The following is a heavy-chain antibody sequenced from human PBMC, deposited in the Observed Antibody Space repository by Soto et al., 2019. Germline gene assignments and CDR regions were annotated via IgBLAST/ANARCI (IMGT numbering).Heavy chain of an antibody. CDR2: IDPTDSFT. CDR1: GEPFGSHW. D-gene: IGHD2-21*01. Sequence: ELLKVSCEGSGEPFGSHWIHWVRQVSGKGLEWMGMIDPTDSFTNYSPSFQGHVTFSVDKSTSTAYVQWSSLKASDTAMYYCGRQGGDGYHTGDWGQGTLGSVSS. CDR3: GRQGGDGYHTGD. V-gene: IGHV5-10-1*01. J-gene: IGHJ4*02.